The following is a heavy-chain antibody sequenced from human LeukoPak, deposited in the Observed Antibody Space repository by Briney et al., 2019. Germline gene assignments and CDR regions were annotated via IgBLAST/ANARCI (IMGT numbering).Heavy chain of an antibody. V-gene: IGHV1-46*03. CDR2: INPSGGST. Sequence: ASVKVSCKASGYTFTSYYMHWVRQAPGQGLEWMGIINPSGGSTSYAQKFQGRVTMTRDMSTSTVYMELSSLRSEDTAVYYCAIRPAQWGGTFDYWGQGTLVTVSS. CDR3: AIRPAQWGGTFDY. CDR1: GYTFTSYY. J-gene: IGHJ4*02. D-gene: IGHD3-16*01.